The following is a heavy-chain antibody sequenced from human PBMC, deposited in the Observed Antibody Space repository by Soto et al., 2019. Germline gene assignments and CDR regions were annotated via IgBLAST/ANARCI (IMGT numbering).Heavy chain of an antibody. V-gene: IGHV4-31*03. D-gene: IGHD6-19*01. J-gene: IGHJ4*02. CDR3: AGLYSSGWYYFDY. Sequence: SETLSLTCTVSGGSISSGGYYWSWIRQHPGKGLEWIGYIYYSGSTYYNPSLKSRVTISVDTSKNQFSLKLSSVTAADTAVYYCAGLYSSGWYYFDYWGQGTLVTVSS. CDR2: IYYSGST. CDR1: GGSISSGGYY.